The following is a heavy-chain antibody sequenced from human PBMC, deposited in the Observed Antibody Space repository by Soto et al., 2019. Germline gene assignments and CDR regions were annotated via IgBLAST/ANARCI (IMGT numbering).Heavy chain of an antibody. Sequence: QVQLQESGPGLVKPSETLSLTCTVSGGSMSSYYWSWIRQPPGKGLEWIGYIYYSGSTNYNPSLKSRVTISVDTSKNQFSLKLSSVTAADTAVYYCARDRGRSSTSCPMRYWYFDLWGRGTLVTVSS. CDR1: GGSMSSYY. V-gene: IGHV4-59*01. D-gene: IGHD2-2*01. J-gene: IGHJ2*01. CDR3: ARDRGRSSTSCPMRYWYFDL. CDR2: IYYSGST.